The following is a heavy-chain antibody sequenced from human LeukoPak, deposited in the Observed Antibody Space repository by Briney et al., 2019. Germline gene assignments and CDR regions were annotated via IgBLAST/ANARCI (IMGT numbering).Heavy chain of an antibody. V-gene: IGHV3-23*01. D-gene: IGHD1-1*01. CDR2: ISGSGDTT. CDR3: TRVQDTLALGTILMNNWFTP. CDR1: GFTFSSYA. Sequence: PGGSLRLSCAASGFTFSSYAMSWVRQAPGKGLEWVSGISGSGDTTYYADSVKGRFTISRDDSKNTLYLQMNGLRAEDTAVYYCTRVQDTLALGTILMNNWFTPGGQGTLITVSS. J-gene: IGHJ5*02.